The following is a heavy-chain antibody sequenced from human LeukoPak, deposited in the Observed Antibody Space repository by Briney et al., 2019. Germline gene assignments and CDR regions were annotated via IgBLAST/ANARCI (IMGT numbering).Heavy chain of an antibody. D-gene: IGHD6-19*01. J-gene: IGHJ4*02. CDR2: TYYRCKWYN. V-gene: IGHV6-1*01. CDR1: GDSVSSNNGA. CDR3: ARDVGTSGLYTFDY. Sequence: SQTLSVTCAISGDSVSSNNGAWNWIRQSPSRGLEWLGRTYYRCKWYNDYAGSVQGRININPDTSTNQISLQMYSVTHEDAAVYYCARDVGTSGLYTFDYWGQGTLVTVSS.